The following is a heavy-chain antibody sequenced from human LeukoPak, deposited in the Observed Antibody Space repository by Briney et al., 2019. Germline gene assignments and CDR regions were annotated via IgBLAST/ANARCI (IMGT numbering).Heavy chain of an antibody. CDR2: ISGSGGST. Sequence: PGGSLRLSCAASGFTSSSYAMSWVRQAPGKGLEWVSAISGSGGSTYYADSVKGRFTISRDNSKNTLYLQMNSLRAEDTAVYYCAKFGSIAARLTCFDYWGQGTLVTVSS. D-gene: IGHD6-6*01. CDR1: GFTSSSYA. CDR3: AKFGSIAARLTCFDY. V-gene: IGHV3-23*01. J-gene: IGHJ4*02.